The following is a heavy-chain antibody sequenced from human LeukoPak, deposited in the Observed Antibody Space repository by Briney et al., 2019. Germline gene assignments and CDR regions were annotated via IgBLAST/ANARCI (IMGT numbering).Heavy chain of an antibody. CDR2: IVPSGSYT. Sequence: GEPLRISCKGSGYSFASYWISWVRQMPGRGLEWLGRIVPSGSYTYYSPSLQGHVTISADKSISTAYLQWSSLKAEDTAMYYCARHSSSWTWDYWGQGTLVTVSS. CDR3: ARHSSSWTWDY. D-gene: IGHD6-13*01. J-gene: IGHJ4*02. V-gene: IGHV5-10-1*01. CDR1: GYSFASYW.